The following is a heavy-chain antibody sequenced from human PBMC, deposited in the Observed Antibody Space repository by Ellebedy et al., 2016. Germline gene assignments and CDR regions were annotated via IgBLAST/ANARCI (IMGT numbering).Heavy chain of an antibody. CDR1: GGSSSSSGYY. J-gene: IGHJ1*01. Sequence: SETLSLTCSVSGGSSSSSGYYWGWIRQPPGKGLEWIGSIYDSGSTDSGSTYYNPSLKSRVTISVDTSKNQFSLKLRSVTAADTAVYYCARHQERYSSSLLFAEYFQRWGQGTLVTVSS. CDR2: IYDSGSTDSGST. CDR3: ARHQERYSSSLLFAEYFQR. D-gene: IGHD6-13*01. V-gene: IGHV4-39*01.